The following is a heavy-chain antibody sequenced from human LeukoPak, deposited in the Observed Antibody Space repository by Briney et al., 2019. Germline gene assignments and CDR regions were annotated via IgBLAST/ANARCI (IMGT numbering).Heavy chain of an antibody. CDR2: VNQDGTEK. D-gene: IGHD3-10*01. V-gene: IGHV3-7*01. J-gene: IGHJ4*02. Sequence: GGSLRLSCATSGFTFSDYWMSWVRQAPGKGLEWVANVNQDGTEKYSVDSVRGRFTISRDNSKNTLYLQMNSLRAEDTAVYYCAKDPYYGSAYYFDYWGQGTLVTVSS. CDR3: AKDPYYGSAYYFDY. CDR1: GFTFSDYW.